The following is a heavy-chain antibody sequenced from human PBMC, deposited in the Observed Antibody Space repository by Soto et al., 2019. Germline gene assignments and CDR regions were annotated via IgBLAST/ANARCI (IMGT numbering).Heavy chain of an antibody. V-gene: IGHV4-4*02. CDR3: ARAEVCSGGSCYPGWLDP. CDR2: IYHSGST. CDR1: GGPISSSNW. D-gene: IGHD2-15*01. J-gene: IGHJ5*02. Sequence: SETLSLTCAVSGGPISSSNWWSWVRQPPGKGLEWIGEIYHSGSTNYNPSLKSRVTISVDKSKNQFSLKLSSVTAADTAVYYCARAEVCSGGSCYPGWLDPWGQGSLVTVSS.